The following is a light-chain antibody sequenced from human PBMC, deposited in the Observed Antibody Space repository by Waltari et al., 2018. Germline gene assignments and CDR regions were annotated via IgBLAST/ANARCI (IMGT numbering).Light chain of an antibody. CDR3: QQYGSSLRT. Sequence: EIVLTQSPDTLSLSPGETATLSCRASQAVTADYLAWYQQKPGQAPRLLIYRTSSRATGIPDRFSGSGSGTDFILTISRLEPEDFAVYYCQQYGSSLRTFGQGTKVEI. J-gene: IGKJ1*01. CDR1: QAVTADY. CDR2: RTS. V-gene: IGKV3-20*01.